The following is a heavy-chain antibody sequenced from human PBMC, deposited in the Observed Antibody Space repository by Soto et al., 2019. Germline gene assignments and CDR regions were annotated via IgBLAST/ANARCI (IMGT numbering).Heavy chain of an antibody. Sequence: QVQLVESGGGVVQPGRSLRLSCAASGFTLSSYSMHWVRQAPGKGLDWVAAMSYDGSSKYFADSVKGRFTISRDNSKNMLSLQMNSLGGEDSAVYYCARGRSVINHDDFEYWGQGTLVTVSS. CDR2: MSYDGSSK. CDR3: ARGRSVINHDDFEY. D-gene: IGHD2-21*01. J-gene: IGHJ4*02. CDR1: GFTLSSYS. V-gene: IGHV3-30-3*01.